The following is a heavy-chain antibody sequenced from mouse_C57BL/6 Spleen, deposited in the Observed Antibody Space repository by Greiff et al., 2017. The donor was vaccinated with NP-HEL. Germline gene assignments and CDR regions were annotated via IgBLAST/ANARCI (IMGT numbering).Heavy chain of an antibody. CDR3: AREGVYYYGSSPYFDY. V-gene: IGHV1-55*01. J-gene: IGHJ2*01. CDR2: IYPGSGST. D-gene: IGHD1-1*01. Sequence: QVQLQQPGAELVKPGASVKMSCKASGYTFTSYWITWVKQRPGQGLEWIGDIYPGSGSTNYNEKFKSKATLTVDTSSSTAYMQLSSLTSEDSAVYYCAREGVYYYGSSPYFDYWGQGTTLTVSS. CDR1: GYTFTSYW.